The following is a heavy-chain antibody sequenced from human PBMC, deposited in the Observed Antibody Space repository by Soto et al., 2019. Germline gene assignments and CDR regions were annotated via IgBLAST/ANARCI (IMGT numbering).Heavy chain of an antibody. Sequence: QVQLVESGGGVVQPGRSLRLSCAASGFTFSSYGMHWVRQAPGKGLEWVAVIWYDGSNKYYADSVKGRFTISRDNSKNTLYLQMNSLRAEDTAVYYCARDATVVRGVIIPDARGMDVW. V-gene: IGHV3-33*01. CDR1: GFTFSSYG. CDR3: ARDATVVRGVIIPDARGMDV. D-gene: IGHD3-10*01. CDR2: IWYDGSNK. J-gene: IGHJ6*01.